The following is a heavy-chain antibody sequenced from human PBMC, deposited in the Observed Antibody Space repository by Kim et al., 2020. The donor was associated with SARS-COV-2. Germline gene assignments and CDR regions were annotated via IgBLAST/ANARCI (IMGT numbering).Heavy chain of an antibody. CDR3: AREVVVVAATYYYYYGMDV. CDR2: INHSGST. D-gene: IGHD2-15*01. Sequence: SETLSLTCAVYGGSFSGYYWSWIRQPPGKGLEWIGEINHSGSTNYNPSLKSRVTISVDTSKNQFSLKLSSVTAADTAVYYCAREVVVVAATYYYYYGMDVWGPGTTVTVSS. V-gene: IGHV4-34*01. J-gene: IGHJ6*02. CDR1: GGSFSGYY.